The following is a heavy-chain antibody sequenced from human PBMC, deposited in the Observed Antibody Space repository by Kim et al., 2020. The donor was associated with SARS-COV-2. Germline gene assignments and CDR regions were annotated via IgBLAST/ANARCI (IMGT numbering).Heavy chain of an antibody. CDR2: ISYDGSNK. Sequence: GGSLRLSCAASGFTFSSYAMHWVRQAPGKGLEWVAVISYDGSNKYYADSVKGRFTISRDNSKNTLYLQMNSLRAEDTAVYYCAREACSSTSCYNYYYYYGMDVWGQGTTVTVSS. J-gene: IGHJ6*02. D-gene: IGHD2-2*01. V-gene: IGHV3-30-3*01. CDR1: GFTFSSYA. CDR3: AREACSSTSCYNYYYYYGMDV.